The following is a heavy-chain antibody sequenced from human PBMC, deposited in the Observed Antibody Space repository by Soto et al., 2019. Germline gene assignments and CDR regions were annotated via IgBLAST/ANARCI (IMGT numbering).Heavy chain of an antibody. CDR1: GGSFSGYY. V-gene: IGHV4-34*01. J-gene: IGHJ4*02. D-gene: IGHD6-19*01. CDR3: ATLSSGWAQVDY. CDR2: INHSGST. Sequence: QVQLQQWGAGLLKPSETLSLTCAVYGGSFSGYYWSWIRQPPGKGLEWIGEINHSGSTNYNPSLKSRVTISVDTSKNQFSLKLSSVTAADTAVYYCATLSSGWAQVDYWGQGTLVTVSS.